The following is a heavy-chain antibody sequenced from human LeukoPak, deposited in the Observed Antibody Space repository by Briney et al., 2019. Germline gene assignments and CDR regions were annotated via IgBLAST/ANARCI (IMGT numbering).Heavy chain of an antibody. CDR3: ARDWGYGEVFFDY. CDR1: GGSISSGDYY. V-gene: IGHV4-30-4*08. D-gene: IGHD4/OR15-4a*01. J-gene: IGHJ4*02. Sequence: SQTLSLTCTVSGGSISSGDYYWSWIRQPPGKGLEWIGYIYYSGSTYYNPSLKSRVTISVDTSKNQFSLKLSSVSAADTAVYYCARDWGYGEVFFDYWGQGTLVTVSS. CDR2: IYYSGST.